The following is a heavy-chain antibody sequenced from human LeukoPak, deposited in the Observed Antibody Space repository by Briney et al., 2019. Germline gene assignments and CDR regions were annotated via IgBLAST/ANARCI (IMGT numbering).Heavy chain of an antibody. V-gene: IGHV4-39*07. J-gene: IGHJ5*02. CDR3: ARVQSRLSWFDP. Sequence: SETLSLTCTVSGGSISSSSYYWGWIRQPPGKGLEWIGSIYYSGSTYYNPSLRSRVTISVDTSKNQFSLRLGSVTAADTAVYYCARVQSRLSWFDPWGQGTLVTVSS. CDR2: IYYSGST. CDR1: GGSISSSSYY.